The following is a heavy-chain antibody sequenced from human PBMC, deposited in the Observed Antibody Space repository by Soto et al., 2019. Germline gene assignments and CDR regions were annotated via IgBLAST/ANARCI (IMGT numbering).Heavy chain of an antibody. Sequence: QVQLQESGPGLVKPSETLSLTCTVSGGSISSYYWSWIRQPPGKGLEWIGYIYYSGSTNYNPSLKRRVTISVDTSKNQFSLKLSSVTAADTAVYYCARHVGYMDVWGKGTTVTVSS. D-gene: IGHD1-26*01. CDR3: ARHVGYMDV. V-gene: IGHV4-59*08. CDR1: GGSISSYY. CDR2: IYYSGST. J-gene: IGHJ6*03.